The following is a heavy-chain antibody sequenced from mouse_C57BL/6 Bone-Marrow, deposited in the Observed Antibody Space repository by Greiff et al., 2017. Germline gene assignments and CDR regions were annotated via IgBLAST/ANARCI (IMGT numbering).Heavy chain of an antibody. CDR1: GYTFTSYW. CDR2: IHPNSGST. D-gene: IGHD1-1*01. J-gene: IGHJ2*01. V-gene: IGHV1-64*01. Sequence: QVQLQQPGAELVKPGASVKLSCKASGYTFTSYWMHWVKQRPGQGLEWIGMIHPNSGSTNYNEKFKSKATLTVDKSSSTAYMQLSSLTSEDSAVYYCARCPYYGGSYFDYWGQGTTLTVSS. CDR3: ARCPYYGGSYFDY.